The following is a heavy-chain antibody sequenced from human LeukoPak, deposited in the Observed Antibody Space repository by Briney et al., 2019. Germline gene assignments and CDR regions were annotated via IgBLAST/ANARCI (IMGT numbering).Heavy chain of an antibody. CDR2: IGAGGVAI. J-gene: IGHJ6*02. CDR3: GRPTKFWLIRGDGVDV. D-gene: IGHD3-10*01. Sequence: PGASLRLSCAASGFTFTTYAMTWVRQAPGKGLEWGSSIGAGGVAIFYSDSVKGRFTISRDNSMNTLYLQMNSLRADDTAVYYCGRPTKFWLIRGDGVDVWGQGTTVTVSS. V-gene: IGHV3-23*01. CDR1: GFTFTTYA.